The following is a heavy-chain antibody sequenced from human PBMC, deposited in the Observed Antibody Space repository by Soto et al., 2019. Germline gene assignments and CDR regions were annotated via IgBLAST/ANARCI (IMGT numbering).Heavy chain of an antibody. J-gene: IGHJ6*03. CDR1: GDTFTDYY. D-gene: IGHD5-12*01. CDR2: INTNSGVT. Sequence: QVQLVQSGAEVKKPGASVTVSCRSSGDTFTDYYMHWVRQAPGQGLEWMGWINTNSGVTKYAQKVQGWVTMTRDTSIRTVYMQLSRLRSDDTAVYYCARESGGATATLDYYYFYMDVWGTGTTVTVSS. CDR3: ARESGGATATLDYYYFYMDV. V-gene: IGHV1-2*04.